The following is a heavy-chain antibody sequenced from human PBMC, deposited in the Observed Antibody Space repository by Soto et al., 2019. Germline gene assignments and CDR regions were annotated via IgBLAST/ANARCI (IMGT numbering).Heavy chain of an antibody. J-gene: IGHJ6*02. CDR1: GFTFSSYA. D-gene: IGHD1-26*01. CDR3: AKDGASGSYPPYYYFGMDV. Sequence: GGSLRLSCAASGFTFSSYAMSWVRQAPGKGLEWVSTISGSGGNAYYADSVKGRFSISRDNSKNTLRLQMNSLRADDTAVYYCAKDGASGSYPPYYYFGMDVWGQGTTVTVSS. CDR2: ISGSGGNA. V-gene: IGHV3-23*01.